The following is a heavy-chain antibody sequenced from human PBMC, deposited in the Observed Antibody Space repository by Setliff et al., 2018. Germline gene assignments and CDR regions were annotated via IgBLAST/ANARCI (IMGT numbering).Heavy chain of an antibody. V-gene: IGHV4-59*08. J-gene: IGHJ4*02. CDR3: ARGLHSGTYWGTRPLGLDY. CDR1: GGPTIGYY. Sequence: SETLSLTCAVSGGPTIGYYWTWIRQAPGKGLEWIGYIHPWGGSSESTNYSPPLKSRITISLDKSKSQFSLKLTSVTVADTAVYYCARGLHSGTYWGTRPLGLDYWGQGSLVTVSS. D-gene: IGHD1-26*01. CDR2: IHPWGGSSEST.